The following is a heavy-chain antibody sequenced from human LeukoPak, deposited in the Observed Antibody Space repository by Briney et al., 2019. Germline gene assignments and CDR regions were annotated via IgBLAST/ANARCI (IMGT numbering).Heavy chain of an antibody. V-gene: IGHV3-30-3*01. J-gene: IGHJ4*02. CDR1: GFTFSTYA. D-gene: IGHD3-22*01. Sequence: GGSLRLSCAASGFTFSTYALHWVRQAPGKGLEWVAVISYDGNNIYYVDSVKGRFTISRDNSKNTLYLQMNSLRDEDTAVYYCARDRYYDSGGFYFDYWGQGTLVTVSS. CDR2: ISYDGNNI. CDR3: ARDRYYDSGGFYFDY.